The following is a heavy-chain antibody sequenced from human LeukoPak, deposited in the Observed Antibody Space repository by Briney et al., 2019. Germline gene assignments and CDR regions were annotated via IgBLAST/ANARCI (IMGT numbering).Heavy chain of an antibody. D-gene: IGHD6-19*01. V-gene: IGHV1-3*01. J-gene: IGHJ4*02. CDR2: INAGNGNT. Sequence: ASVKVSCKASGYTFTNHAMHWVRQAPGQRLEWIGWINAGNGNTKYSQKFQDRVTVTRDTSASTAYMELSSLRSEDSAVYYCAREYSSGWSFDYWGQGTLVTVSS. CDR3: AREYSSGWSFDY. CDR1: GYTFTNHA.